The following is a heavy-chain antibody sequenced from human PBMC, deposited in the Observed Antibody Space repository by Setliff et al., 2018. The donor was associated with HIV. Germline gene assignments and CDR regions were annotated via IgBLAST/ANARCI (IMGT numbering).Heavy chain of an antibody. CDR2: ISHGGST. CDR3: ARVLEQVVSDY. D-gene: IGHD6-6*01. V-gene: IGHV4-34*01. CDR1: GGSFSGYY. J-gene: IGHJ4*02. Sequence: SETLSLTCAVYGGSFSGYYWSWIRQPPGKGLEWIGEISHGGSTNYNPSLKSRVTISVGTSKNQFSLKLSSVNAADTAVYYCARVLEQVVSDYWGQGTLVTVS.